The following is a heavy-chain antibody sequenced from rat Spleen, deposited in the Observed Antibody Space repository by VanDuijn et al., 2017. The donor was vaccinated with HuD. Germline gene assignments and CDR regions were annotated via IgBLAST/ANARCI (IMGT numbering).Heavy chain of an antibody. D-gene: IGHD4-3*01. CDR2: ISYSGNT. V-gene: IGHV3-4*01. CDR3: ARKAIRGFDY. Sequence: EIQLQESGPGLVKPSQSLSLTCSVTGYTITSGYDWSWIRKFPGNKMESMGYISYSGNTNYNPSLRSRVSISRETSKNQFFLQLNSVLTEDTATYYCARKAIRGFDYWGQGVMVTVSS. J-gene: IGHJ2*01. CDR1: GYTITSGY.